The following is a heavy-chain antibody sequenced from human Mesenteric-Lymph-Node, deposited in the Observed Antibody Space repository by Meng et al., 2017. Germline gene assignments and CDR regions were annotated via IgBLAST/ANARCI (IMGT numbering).Heavy chain of an antibody. V-gene: IGHV4-4*07. J-gene: IGHJ4*02. Sequence: SDTLSLTCTLSGGSISSYYWSWIRQPAGKGLEWIARIYTSGSTNYNPSLKSRVTMSVDTSKNQFSLKLSSVTAADTAVYYCATYCGGDCYSHAFDYWGQGTLVTVS. CDR1: GGSISSYY. CDR3: ATYCGGDCYSHAFDY. CDR2: IYTSGST. D-gene: IGHD2-21*02.